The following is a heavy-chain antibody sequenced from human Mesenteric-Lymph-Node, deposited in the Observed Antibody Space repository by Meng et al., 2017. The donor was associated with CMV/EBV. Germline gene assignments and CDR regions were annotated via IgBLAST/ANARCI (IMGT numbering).Heavy chain of an antibody. J-gene: IGHJ6*02. CDR2: IHYSGST. CDR3: ARETFRSLDV. Sequence: CTVSGGSVSTGNYLWCWIRQPPGRGLEWIGHIHYSGSTNYNPSLKSRVTISVDRSNNQFSLRLSPVTAADTAVYYCARETFRSLDVWGQGTTVTVSS. V-gene: IGHV4-61*01. CDR1: GGSVSTGNYL. D-gene: IGHD2/OR15-2a*01.